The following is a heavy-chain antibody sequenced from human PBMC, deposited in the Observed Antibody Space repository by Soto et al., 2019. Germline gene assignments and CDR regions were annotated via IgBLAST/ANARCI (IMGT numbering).Heavy chain of an antibody. CDR1: GYTFTGYY. CDR3: ARDYPPDYYDSSGYYFGGWFDL. CDR2: INPNSGGT. Sequence: ASVKVSCKASGYTFTGYYMHWVRQVPGQEHEWMGWINPNSGGTNYAQKFQGRVTMTRDTSISTAYMELSRLRFDDTAVYYCARDYPPDYYDSSGYYFGGWFDLWGQGTLVTVSS. J-gene: IGHJ5*02. D-gene: IGHD3-22*01. V-gene: IGHV1-2*02.